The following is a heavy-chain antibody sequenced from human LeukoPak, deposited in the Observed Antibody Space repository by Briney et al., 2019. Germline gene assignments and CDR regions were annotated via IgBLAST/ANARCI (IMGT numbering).Heavy chain of an antibody. CDR1: GFTVSSNY. V-gene: IGHV3-53*01. CDR2: IYSGGST. Sequence: GGSLRLSCAASGFTVSSNYMSWVRPAPGKGLEWVSVIYSGGSTYYADSVKGRFTISRYNSKNTLYLQMNSLRAEDTAVYYCARVRKYYDSSGYYIWGQGTLVTVSS. D-gene: IGHD3-22*01. CDR3: ARVRKYYDSSGYYI. J-gene: IGHJ4*02.